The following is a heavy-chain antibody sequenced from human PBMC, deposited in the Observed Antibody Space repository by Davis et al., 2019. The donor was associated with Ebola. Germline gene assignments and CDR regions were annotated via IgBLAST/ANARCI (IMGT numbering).Heavy chain of an antibody. V-gene: IGHV3-30*03. CDR1: RFTFSSYG. D-gene: IGHD4-17*01. J-gene: IGHJ6*02. Sequence: GESLKISCAASRFTFSSYGMHWVRQAPGKGLERVAVISYDGSNKYYADSVKGRFTISRDNSKNTLYLQMNSLRAEDTAVYYCARMGPYGDSPYDYYYYGMDIWGQGTTVTVSS. CDR3: ARMGPYGDSPYDYYYYGMDI. CDR2: ISYDGSNK.